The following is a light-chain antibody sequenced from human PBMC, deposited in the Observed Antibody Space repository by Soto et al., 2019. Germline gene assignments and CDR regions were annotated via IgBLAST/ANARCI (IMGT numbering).Light chain of an antibody. CDR3: MQATQFPYT. CDR2: EIS. J-gene: IGKJ2*01. V-gene: IGKV2-24*01. CDR1: QGSVHSDGNTY. Sequence: DIVMTQTPLSSPVTLGQPASISCRSSQGSVHSDGNTYLSWLQQRPGQPPRLLIYEISNRFSGVPDRFSGSGAGTDFTLKISRVEAEDVGIYYCMQATQFPYTFGQGTKLEIK.